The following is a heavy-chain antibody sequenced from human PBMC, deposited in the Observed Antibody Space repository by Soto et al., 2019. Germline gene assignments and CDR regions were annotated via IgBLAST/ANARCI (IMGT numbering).Heavy chain of an antibody. J-gene: IGHJ4*02. CDR3: ARSFRKPVEPMIVVVALDY. D-gene: IGHD3-22*01. V-gene: IGHV3-48*03. CDR2: ISSSGSTI. Sequence: GGSLRPSCAASGFTFSSYEMNWVRQAPGKGLEWVSYISSSGSTIYYADSVKGRFTISRDNAKNSLYLQMNSLRAEDTAVYYCARSFRKPVEPMIVVVALDYWGQGTLVTVSS. CDR1: GFTFSSYE.